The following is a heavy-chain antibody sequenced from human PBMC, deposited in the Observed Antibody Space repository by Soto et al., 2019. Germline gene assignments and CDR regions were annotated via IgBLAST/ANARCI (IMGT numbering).Heavy chain of an antibody. CDR3: ARDFRGSGSDYYYYYYGMDV. CDR2: IYYSGST. D-gene: IGHD3-10*01. CDR1: AGSASTGSYF. Sequence: SQNLSLTCTVSAGSASTGSYFWSWIRQPPGKGLEWIGYIYYSGSTNYNPSLKSRVTISVDTSKNQFSLKLSSVTAADTAVYYCARDFRGSGSDYYYYYYGMDVWGQGTTVT. J-gene: IGHJ6*02. V-gene: IGHV4-61*01.